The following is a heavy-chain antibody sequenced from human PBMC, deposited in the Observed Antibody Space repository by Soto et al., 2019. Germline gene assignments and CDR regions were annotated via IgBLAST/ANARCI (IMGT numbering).Heavy chain of an antibody. D-gene: IGHD6-19*01. CDR3: ARYKAVAGPAYYYYGMDV. CDR2: IYPGDSDT. CDR1: GYSFTSYW. V-gene: IGHV5-51*01. Sequence: GESLKISCKGSGYSFTSYWIGWVRQMPGKGLEWMGIIYPGDSDTRYSPSFQGQVTISADKSISTAYLQWSSLKASDTAMHYCARYKAVAGPAYYYYGMDVWGQGTTVTVSS. J-gene: IGHJ6*02.